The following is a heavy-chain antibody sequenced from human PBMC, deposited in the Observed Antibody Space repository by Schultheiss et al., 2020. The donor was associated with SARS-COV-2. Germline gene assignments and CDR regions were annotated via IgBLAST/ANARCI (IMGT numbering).Heavy chain of an antibody. Sequence: SETLSLTCTVSGDSISSSNYYWGWIRQPPGKGLEWIGYIYYSGSTNYNPSLKSRVTISVDTSKNQFSLKLSSVTAADTAVYYCAREVSLIVGATWGDYWGQGTLVTVSS. V-gene: IGHV4-61*05. J-gene: IGHJ4*02. CDR2: IYYSGST. D-gene: IGHD1-26*01. CDR1: GDSISSSNYY. CDR3: AREVSLIVGATWGDY.